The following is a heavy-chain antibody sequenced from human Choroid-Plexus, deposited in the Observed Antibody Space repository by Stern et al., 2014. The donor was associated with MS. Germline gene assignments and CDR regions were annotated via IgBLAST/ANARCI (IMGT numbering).Heavy chain of an antibody. Sequence: VHLVESGGGVVQPGRPLRLSWVASGFTFGSCAMHWVRQAPGKGLEWVAGVSHDGSYKYYADSVKGRFTITRDNSQNTLYMQMSSLRPEDTAVYYCAKDRQYLTYFFDHWGQGSLVTVSS. CDR1: GFTFGSCA. CDR3: AKDRQYLTYFFDH. J-gene: IGHJ5*02. CDR2: VSHDGSYK. V-gene: IGHV3-30*18. D-gene: IGHD2/OR15-2a*01.